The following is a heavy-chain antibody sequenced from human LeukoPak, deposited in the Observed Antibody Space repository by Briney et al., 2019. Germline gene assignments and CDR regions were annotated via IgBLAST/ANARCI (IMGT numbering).Heavy chain of an antibody. Sequence: PSETLSLTCTVSGGSISSYYWSWIRQPPGKGLEWIGYIYYSGSTNYNPSLKSRVTISVDTSKNQFSLKLCSVTAADTAVYYCARGSGYDLIDYWGQGTLVTVSS. V-gene: IGHV4-59*01. CDR2: IYYSGST. CDR1: GGSISSYY. D-gene: IGHD5-12*01. CDR3: ARGSGYDLIDY. J-gene: IGHJ4*02.